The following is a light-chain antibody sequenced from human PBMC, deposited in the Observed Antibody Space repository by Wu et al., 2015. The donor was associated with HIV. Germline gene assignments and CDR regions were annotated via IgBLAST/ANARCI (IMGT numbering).Light chain of an antibody. V-gene: IGKV1-27*01. J-gene: IGKJ5*01. CDR1: QGINTY. CDR2: GAI. Sequence: DIQMTQSPSSLSASVGDRVTITCRASQGINTYLAWYQQKSGEPPKLLIYGAITLQSGVSSRLSGSGSGTNFTLTINNLQPEDVATYYCQKXYNSIVFGQGTRLEIK. CDR3: QKXYNSIV.